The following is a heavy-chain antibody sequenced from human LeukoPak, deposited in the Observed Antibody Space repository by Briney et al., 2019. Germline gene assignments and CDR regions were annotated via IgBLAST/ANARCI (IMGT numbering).Heavy chain of an antibody. Sequence: SETLSLTCTVSGGSIIGSTYYWGWIRQPPGKGLDWIGIINYSGSTYYNPSLETRVTMSLDTSKHQFSLKLNSVTATDTAVYYCARHQFYRVSQPHPFDSWGQGILVTVSS. D-gene: IGHD5/OR15-5a*01. J-gene: IGHJ4*02. CDR1: GGSIIGSTYY. CDR2: INYSGST. V-gene: IGHV4-39*01. CDR3: ARHQFYRVSQPHPFDS.